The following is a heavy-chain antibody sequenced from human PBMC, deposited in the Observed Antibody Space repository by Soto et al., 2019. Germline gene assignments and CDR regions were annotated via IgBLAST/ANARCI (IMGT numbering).Heavy chain of an antibody. J-gene: IGHJ6*02. CDR1: GYTFTSYA. Sequence: GASVKVSCKASGYTFTSYAMHWVRQAPGQRLEWMGWINAGNGNTKYSQKFQGRVTITRDTSASTAYMELSSLRSEDTAVYYCARIYTVVTPNTNYYYYGMDVWGQGTTVTVSS. V-gene: IGHV1-3*01. CDR3: ARIYTVVTPNTNYYYYGMDV. D-gene: IGHD2-15*01. CDR2: INAGNGNT.